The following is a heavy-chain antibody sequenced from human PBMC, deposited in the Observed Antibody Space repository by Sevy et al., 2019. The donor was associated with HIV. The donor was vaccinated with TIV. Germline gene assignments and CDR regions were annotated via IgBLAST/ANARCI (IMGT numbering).Heavy chain of an antibody. CDR2: ISSSGSTI. V-gene: IGHV3-11*01. CDR3: ARDSKTGYNWFDP. CDR1: GFTFSDYY. J-gene: IGHJ5*02. Sequence: GGSLRLSCAASGFTFSDYYMTWIRQAPGKGLEWVSYISSSGSTIYYADSVKGRFTISRDNAKNSLYLQMNSLRAEDTAVYYCARDSKTGYNWFDPWGQGTLVTVSS. D-gene: IGHD1-1*01.